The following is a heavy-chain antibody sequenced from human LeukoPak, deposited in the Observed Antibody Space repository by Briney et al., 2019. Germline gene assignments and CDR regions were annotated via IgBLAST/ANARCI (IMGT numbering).Heavy chain of an antibody. D-gene: IGHD3-22*01. J-gene: IGHJ4*02. CDR2: ISSSADRT. V-gene: IGHV3-23*01. CDR1: GLTFSSYA. Sequence: PGGSLRLSCAASGLTFSSYAMSWVRQAPGKGLEWVSFISSSADRTSNADSVEGRFTISRDNPRNTLYLQMNSLRDEDTAVYYCAIMHGYYDGSGYWVQWGQGTLVTVSS. CDR3: AIMHGYYDGSGYWVQ.